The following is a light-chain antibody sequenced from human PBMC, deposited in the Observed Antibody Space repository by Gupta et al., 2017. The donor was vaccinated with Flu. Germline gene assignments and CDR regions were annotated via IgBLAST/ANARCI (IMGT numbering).Light chain of an antibody. Sequence: QSALTQPASVSGSPGQSITISCTGTSSDVGSYNLVSWYQQHPGKAPKLMIYEGRKRPSGVSNRFSGSKSGNTASLTISGLKAEDEADYYCCSYAGSVVFGGGTKLTVL. CDR3: CSYAGSVV. CDR2: EGR. V-gene: IGLV2-23*01. J-gene: IGLJ2*01. CDR1: SSDVGSYNL.